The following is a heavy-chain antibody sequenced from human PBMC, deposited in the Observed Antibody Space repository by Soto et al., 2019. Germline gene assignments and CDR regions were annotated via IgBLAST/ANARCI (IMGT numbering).Heavy chain of an antibody. CDR2: ISSTTNYT. V-gene: IGHV3-21*06. J-gene: IGHJ4*02. Sequence: EVQLVESGGGLVKPGGSLRLSCAASGFTFTSYSMNWVRQAPGKGLEWVSSISSTTNYTYYGDSRKGRFTITSDNAKNSLYLEMNSLRAEETAVYYCARESEDLTSNFDYWGQGTLVTVSS. CDR3: ARESEDLTSNFDY. CDR1: GFTFTSYS.